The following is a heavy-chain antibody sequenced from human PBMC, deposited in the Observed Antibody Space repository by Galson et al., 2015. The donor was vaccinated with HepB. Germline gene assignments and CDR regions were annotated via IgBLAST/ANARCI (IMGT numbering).Heavy chain of an antibody. J-gene: IGHJ4*02. D-gene: IGHD6-19*01. Sequence: QSGAEVKKPGESLRISCTGSGYSFTSYWISWVRQMPGKGLEWMGRIDPSDSYTNYSPSFQGHVTISADKSISTAYLQWSSLKASDTAMYYCARQGSGWYVIGYWGQGTLVTVSS. V-gene: IGHV5-10-1*01. CDR3: ARQGSGWYVIGY. CDR1: GYSFTSYW. CDR2: IDPSDSYT.